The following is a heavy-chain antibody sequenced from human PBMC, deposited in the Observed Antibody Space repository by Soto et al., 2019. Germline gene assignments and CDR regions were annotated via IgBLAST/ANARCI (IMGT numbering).Heavy chain of an antibody. CDR3: ARDGYSRSWNQPHVAFDI. V-gene: IGHV4-59*01. Sequence: PSETLSLTCTVSGGSISSYYWSWIRQPPGKGLEWIGYIYYSGSTNYNPSLKSRVTISVDTSKNQFSLKLSSVTAADTAVYYCARDGYSRSWNQPHVAFDIWGQGTMVTVSS. D-gene: IGHD6-13*01. CDR2: IYYSGST. CDR1: GGSISSYY. J-gene: IGHJ3*02.